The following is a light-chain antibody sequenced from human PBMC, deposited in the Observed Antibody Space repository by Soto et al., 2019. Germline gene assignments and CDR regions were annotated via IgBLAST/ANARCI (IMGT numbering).Light chain of an antibody. CDR3: SAWEDRLNGRV. J-gene: IGLJ3*02. Sequence: QSVLTQPPSASGTPGQRVPISCSGSRSNIGSRPVTGYQQLPGTAPKLLIYTDNQRPSGVPDRFSGSKSGTSASLAISGLQSEDEADYYCSAWEDRLNGRVFGGGTKLTVL. V-gene: IGLV1-44*01. CDR2: TDN. CDR1: RSNIGSRP.